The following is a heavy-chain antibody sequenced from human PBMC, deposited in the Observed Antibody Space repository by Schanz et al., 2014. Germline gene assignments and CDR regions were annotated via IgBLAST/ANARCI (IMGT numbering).Heavy chain of an antibody. CDR2: ISYSGST. CDR1: GASISSGGYY. V-gene: IGHV4-31*03. Sequence: QVQLQESGPGLVKPSQTLSLTCTVSGASISSGGYYWDWIRLLPGKGLEWIGYISYSGSTSFNPSLKSRLTMSVDTSKNQFSRRLSSVTAADTAVYYCATHGGIPYYPMDVWGQGTTVTVSS. CDR3: ATHGGIPYYPMDV. D-gene: IGHD3-16*01. J-gene: IGHJ6*02.